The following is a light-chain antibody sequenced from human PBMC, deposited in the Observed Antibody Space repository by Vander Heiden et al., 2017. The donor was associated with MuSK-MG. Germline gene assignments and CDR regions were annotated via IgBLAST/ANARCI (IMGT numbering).Light chain of an antibody. CDR1: QSVSNN. Sequence: ELLMTQSPVTLSVSPGERATLSCRASQSVSNNLAWYQLKPGQAPRVLIYGASTRASGIPTRFSGSGSGTEFTLTISSLQSEDFAVYFCQQYNNWVLTFGGGTKVEIK. CDR3: QQYNNWVLT. CDR2: GAS. J-gene: IGKJ4*01. V-gene: IGKV3-15*01.